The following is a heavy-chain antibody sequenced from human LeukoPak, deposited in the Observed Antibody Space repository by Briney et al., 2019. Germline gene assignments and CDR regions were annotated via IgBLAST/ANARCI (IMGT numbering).Heavy chain of an antibody. J-gene: IGHJ5*02. Sequence: SETLSLTCTVSGGSISSYYWSWIRQPPGKGLEWIGYIYTSGSTNYNPSLKSRVTISVDTSKNQFSLKLSSVTAADTAVYYSARHKRSSSSGEWFDPWGQGTLVTVSS. CDR3: ARHKRSSSSGEWFDP. D-gene: IGHD6-6*01. CDR1: GGSISSYY. V-gene: IGHV4-4*09. CDR2: IYTSGST.